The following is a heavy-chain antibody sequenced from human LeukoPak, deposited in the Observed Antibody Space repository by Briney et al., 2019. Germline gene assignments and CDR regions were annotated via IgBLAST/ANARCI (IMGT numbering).Heavy chain of an antibody. V-gene: IGHV4-59*01. CDR1: GGSISDYY. D-gene: IGHD3-3*01. J-gene: IGHJ6*03. CDR2: IYYSGST. CDR3: ARGDFCSKSNCYFRPMDV. Sequence: SETLSPTCTVSGGSISDYYWNWIRQPPGKGLEWIGYIYYSGSTTYNPSLKSRVTLSVDTAKNQFSLKVRSVTAADTAVYYCARGDFCSKSNCYFRPMDVWGKGTTVTVSS.